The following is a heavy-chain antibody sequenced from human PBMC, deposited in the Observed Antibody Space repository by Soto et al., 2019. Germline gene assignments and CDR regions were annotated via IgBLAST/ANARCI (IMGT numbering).Heavy chain of an antibody. V-gene: IGHV3-21*01. CDR3: ARDDSSGYSSYFDY. CDR1: GFTFSSYS. D-gene: IGHD3-22*01. J-gene: IGHJ4*02. Sequence: GGSLRLSCAASGFTFSSYSMNWVRQAPGKGLEWVSSISSSSSYIYYADSVKGRFTISRDNAKNSLYLQMNSLRAEDTAVYYCARDDSSGYSSYFDYWGQGTLVTVSS. CDR2: ISSSSSYI.